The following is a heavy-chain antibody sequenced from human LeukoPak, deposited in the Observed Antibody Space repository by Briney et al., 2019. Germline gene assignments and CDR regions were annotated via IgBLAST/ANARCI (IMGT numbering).Heavy chain of an antibody. CDR3: ARDTTVASGMQF. CDR2: VVTTTT. Sequence: SETLSLTCTVSGGSISTYSWTWVRQSPGKGLEWIGSVVTTTTNYSPALRSRVAISVHTSKNQFPLRLESVTTADTAVYYCARDTTVASGMQFWGQGALVTVSS. V-gene: IGHV4-4*07. J-gene: IGHJ4*02. CDR1: GGSISTYS. D-gene: IGHD6-19*01.